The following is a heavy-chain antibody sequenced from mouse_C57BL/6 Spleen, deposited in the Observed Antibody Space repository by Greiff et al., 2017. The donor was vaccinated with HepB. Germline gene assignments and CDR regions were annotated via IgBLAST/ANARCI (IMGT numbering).Heavy chain of an antibody. CDR2: IYPGDGDT. Sequence: VQLQQSGAELVKPGASVKISCKASGYAFSSYWMNWVKQRPGKGLEWIGQIYPGDGDTNYNGKFKGKATLTADKSSSTAYLQLSSLTSEDSAVYFCAITMVPLRFAYWGQGTLVTVSA. D-gene: IGHD1-1*02. J-gene: IGHJ3*01. V-gene: IGHV1-80*01. CDR3: AITMVPLRFAY. CDR1: GYAFSSYW.